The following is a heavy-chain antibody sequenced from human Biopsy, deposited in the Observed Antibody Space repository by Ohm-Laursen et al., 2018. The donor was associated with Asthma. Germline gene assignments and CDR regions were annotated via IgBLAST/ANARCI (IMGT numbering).Heavy chain of an antibody. J-gene: IGHJ3*01. CDR2: VNTGNGDT. CDR3: ARTYYDFLTGQVKDVFGV. V-gene: IGHV1-3*04. D-gene: IGHD3-9*01. Sequence: SVKVSCKASGYNFISFAIHWVRQAPGQRLEWMGWVNTGNGDTKYSQKFQGRVTVTRDTSASTAYMELRSLRSEDTATYYCARTYYDFLTGQVKDVFGVWGQGTMVTISS. CDR1: GYNFISFA.